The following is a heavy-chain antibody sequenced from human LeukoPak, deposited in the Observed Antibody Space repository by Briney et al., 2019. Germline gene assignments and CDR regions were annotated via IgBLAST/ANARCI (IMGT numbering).Heavy chain of an antibody. J-gene: IGHJ4*01. CDR3: TKVISMALTLFEY. Sequence: AGGSLRLSCAASGFTFSNHWMQWVRQAPGKGLGWVSRIHGDGTDTGYADSVKGRFTISRDNAKNTVYLQMNSLRAGDIAVYYCTKVISMALTLFEYWGHGTLVPVSS. CDR2: IHGDGTDT. V-gene: IGHV3-74*01. CDR1: GFTFSNHW. D-gene: IGHD2-21*01.